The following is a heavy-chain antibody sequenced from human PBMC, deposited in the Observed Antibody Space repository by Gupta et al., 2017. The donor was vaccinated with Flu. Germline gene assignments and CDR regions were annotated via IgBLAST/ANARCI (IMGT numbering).Heavy chain of an antibody. CDR2: IIPYFSTA. J-gene: IGHJ6*02. CDR1: GGTFSDYV. D-gene: IGHD2-8*01. V-gene: IGHV1-69*01. CDR3: ARQMVSATVYFYYGMDV. Sequence: QVQLVQSGAEVKKAGSSVKVSCKASGGTFSDYVISLVRQAPGQGLEWMGGIIPYFSTANYAQKFQGRVTITADESTSTAYMELNSLRSEDTAVYYCARQMVSATVYFYYGMDVWGQGTTVTVSS.